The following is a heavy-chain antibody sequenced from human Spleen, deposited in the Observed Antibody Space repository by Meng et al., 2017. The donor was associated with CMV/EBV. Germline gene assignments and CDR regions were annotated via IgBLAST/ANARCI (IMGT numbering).Heavy chain of an antibody. V-gene: IGHV4-59*01. J-gene: IGHJ6*02. CDR2: VDHSGST. CDR1: GGSMISYY. Sequence: GSLRLSCTVSGGSMISYYWSWIRQPPGKGLEWVGYVDHSGSTTYNPSLKSRVTISLVTSKNQFSLKLSSVTAADTAVYYCARDGVDYDILVMDVWGQGTTVTVSS. CDR3: ARDGVDYDILVMDV. D-gene: IGHD3-9*01.